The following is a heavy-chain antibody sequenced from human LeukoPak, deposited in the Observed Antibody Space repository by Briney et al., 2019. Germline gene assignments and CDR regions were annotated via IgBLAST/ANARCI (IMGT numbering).Heavy chain of an antibody. Sequence: GGSLRLSCAASGFTVSSNYMSWVRQAPGKGGEWVSVIYRGGSTYYSDSVKGRFNISRDNYKNPLYLQINSLTAQDPAVYYCVKDISGWPFSVSLGYYYYGMDVWGQGTTVTVSS. V-gene: IGHV3-66*01. J-gene: IGHJ6*02. D-gene: IGHD6-19*01. CDR3: VKDISGWPFSVSLGYYYYGMDV. CDR2: IYRGGST. CDR1: GFTVSSNY.